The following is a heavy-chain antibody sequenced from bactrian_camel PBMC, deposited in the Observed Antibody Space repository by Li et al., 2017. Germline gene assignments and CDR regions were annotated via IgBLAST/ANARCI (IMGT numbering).Heavy chain of an antibody. CDR2: IDREGRT. CDR1: GLTYGAAC. J-gene: IGHJ4*01. Sequence: VQLVESGGGSVQAGGSLRLSCAASGLTYGAACMGWFRQAPGKERQGVAHIDREGRTNYADSVKGRFAISKDNAKNTLHLQMNSLEPEDTAMYYCAADRVSRWVVCPPLHLSTPKDFDYWGQGTQVTVSS. D-gene: IGHD2*01. CDR3: AADRVSRWVVCPPLHLSTPKDFDY. V-gene: IGHV3S55*01.